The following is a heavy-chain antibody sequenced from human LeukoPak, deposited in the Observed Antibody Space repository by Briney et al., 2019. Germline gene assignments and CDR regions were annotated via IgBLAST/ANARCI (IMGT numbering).Heavy chain of an antibody. CDR1: GYTFTSYG. J-gene: IGHJ3*02. Sequence: GASVKVSCKASGYTFTSYGISWVRQAPGQGLEWMGWISAYNGNTNYAQKLQGRVTMTTDTSTSTAYMELRSLRSDDTAVYYCASRHTMVRGADAFDIWGQGTMVTVSS. V-gene: IGHV1-18*01. CDR3: ASRHTMVRGADAFDI. D-gene: IGHD3-10*01. CDR2: ISAYNGNT.